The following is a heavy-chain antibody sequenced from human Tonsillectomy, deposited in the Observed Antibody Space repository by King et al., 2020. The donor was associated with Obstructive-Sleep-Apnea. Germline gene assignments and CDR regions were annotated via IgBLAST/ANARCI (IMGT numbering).Heavy chain of an antibody. J-gene: IGHJ4*02. D-gene: IGHD1-26*01. Sequence: VQLVESGGGLVQPGGSLRLSCAASGFTVSSNYMSWVRQAPGKGLEWVSVIYSGGSTYYADSVKGRFTISSDNSKNTLYLQMNSLRAEDTAVYYCARDAYSGRTPGYWGQGTLVTVSS. V-gene: IGHV3-66*01. CDR1: GFTVSSNY. CDR2: IYSGGST. CDR3: ARDAYSGRTPGY.